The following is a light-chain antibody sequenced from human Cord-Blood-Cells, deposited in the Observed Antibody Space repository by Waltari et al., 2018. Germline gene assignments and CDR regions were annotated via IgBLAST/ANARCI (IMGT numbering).Light chain of an antibody. CDR1: QSISSY. CDR3: QQSYSTPCT. J-gene: IGKJ2*02. CDR2: AAS. V-gene: IGKV1-39*01. Sequence: DMQLTQSPSSLSASVGARVTITCRESQSISSYLNLYHQNPGKAPTPMSYAASSLQSRVPSRFSGIESGTESTFTISSLQPEDFATYCCQQSYSTPCTFGQATKLEI.